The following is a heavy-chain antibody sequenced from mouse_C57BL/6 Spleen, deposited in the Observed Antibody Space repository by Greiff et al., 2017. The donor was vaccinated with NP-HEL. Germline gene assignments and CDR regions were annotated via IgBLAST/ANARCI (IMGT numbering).Heavy chain of an antibody. CDR3: ARRYGSSYAYYYAMDY. Sequence: EVQRVESGGGLVKPGGSLKLSCAASGFTFSDYGMHWVRQAPEKGLEWVAYISSGSSTIYYADTVKGRFTISRDNAKNTLFLQMTSLRSEDTAMYYCARRYGSSYAYYYAMDYWGQGTSVTVSS. D-gene: IGHD1-1*01. CDR2: ISSGSSTI. CDR1: GFTFSDYG. J-gene: IGHJ4*01. V-gene: IGHV5-17*01.